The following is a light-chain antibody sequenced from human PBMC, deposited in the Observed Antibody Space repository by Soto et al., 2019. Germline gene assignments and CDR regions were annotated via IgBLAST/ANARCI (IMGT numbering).Light chain of an antibody. CDR1: QSVSSY. CDR2: DAS. CDR3: QQRSNWPLIT. V-gene: IGKV3-11*01. Sequence: EIVLTQSPATLSLSPGERATLSCRASQSVSSYLAWYQQKPGQAPRLLIYDASNRATGIPDRFSGSGSGTDFTLTISSLEPEDFAVYYCQQRSNWPLITFGQGTRLEIK. J-gene: IGKJ5*01.